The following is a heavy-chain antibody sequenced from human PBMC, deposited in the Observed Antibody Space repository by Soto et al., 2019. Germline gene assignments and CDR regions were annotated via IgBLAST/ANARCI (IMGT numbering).Heavy chain of an antibody. D-gene: IGHD6-19*01. J-gene: IGHJ3*01. CDR3: ARDGQGLAPYALDV. Sequence: QVQLVESGGGVAQPGRSLRLSCTVYGFTFSGHAMHWVRQAPGKGLEWVTQTWYDGSNKYYAESVKGRFTISRDNSKNTLYLQMNSLRVEDTSVYYCARDGQGLAPYALDVWGQGTSVTVSS. CDR1: GFTFSGHA. V-gene: IGHV3-33*01. CDR2: TWYDGSNK.